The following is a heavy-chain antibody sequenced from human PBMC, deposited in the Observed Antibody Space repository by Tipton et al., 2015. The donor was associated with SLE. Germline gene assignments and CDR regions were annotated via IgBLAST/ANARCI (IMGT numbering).Heavy chain of an antibody. CDR2: IRSKAYGGTT. V-gene: IGHV3-49*03. Sequence: SLRLSCTASGFTFGDYAMSWFRQAPGKGLEWVGFIRSKAYGGTTEYAASVKGRFTISRDDSKSIAYLQMNSLKTEDTAVYYCTRDPTSRYCSSTSCYGVWGQGTTVTVSS. CDR3: TRDPTSRYCSSTSCYGV. J-gene: IGHJ6*02. CDR1: GFTFGDYA. D-gene: IGHD2-2*01.